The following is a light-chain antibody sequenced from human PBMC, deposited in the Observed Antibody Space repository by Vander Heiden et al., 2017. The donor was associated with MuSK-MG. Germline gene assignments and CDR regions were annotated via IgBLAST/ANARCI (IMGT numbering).Light chain of an antibody. Sequence: DIQMTQSPSTLSASVGDRVTITCRASQSISKWLAWYQQKPGIAPKVLIYEASNLESGIPSRFSGSGSGTEFTLTISSLQPDDFATYYCQAQIGSFGGGTKVEIK. CDR3: QAQIGS. CDR1: QSISKW. CDR2: EAS. V-gene: IGKV1-5*03. J-gene: IGKJ4*01.